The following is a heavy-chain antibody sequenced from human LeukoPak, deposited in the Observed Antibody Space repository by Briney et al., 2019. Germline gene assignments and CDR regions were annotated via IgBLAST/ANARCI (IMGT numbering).Heavy chain of an antibody. J-gene: IGHJ6*03. Sequence: GGSLRLSSAASGFTFSSYTMNWVRQAPGKGLEWVSSISSSSSYIYYADSVKGRLTISRDNAKNSLYLQMNSLRAEDTAVYYCARELQSYYDSSGYYLGGYYYYYYYMDVWGKGTTVTVSS. D-gene: IGHD3-22*01. CDR3: ARELQSYYDSSGYYLGGYYYYYYYMDV. V-gene: IGHV3-21*04. CDR1: GFTFSSYT. CDR2: ISSSSSYI.